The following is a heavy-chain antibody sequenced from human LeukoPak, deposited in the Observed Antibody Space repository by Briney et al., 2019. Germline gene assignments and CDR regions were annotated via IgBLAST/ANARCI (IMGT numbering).Heavy chain of an antibody. CDR2: IGTAGDT. CDR1: GFTFSSYD. V-gene: IGHV3-13*01. Sequence: GGSLRLSCAASGFTFSSYDMHWVRQATGKGLEWVSAIGTAGDTYYPGSVKGRFTISRENAKNSLYLQMNSLRAGDTAVHYCAREASSWYGFDYWGQGTLVTVSS. CDR3: AREASSWYGFDY. J-gene: IGHJ4*02. D-gene: IGHD6-13*01.